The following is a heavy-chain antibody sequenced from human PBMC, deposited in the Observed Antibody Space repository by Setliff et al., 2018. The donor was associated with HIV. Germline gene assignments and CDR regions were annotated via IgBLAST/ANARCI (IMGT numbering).Heavy chain of an antibody. V-gene: IGHV3-30*13. J-gene: IGHJ4*02. CDR1: GFTFSSYE. CDR3: AKDPGRFGVVTPFDN. CDR2: ISYDGSDK. Sequence: GGSLRLSCAASGFTFSSYEMHWVRQAPGKGLEWVAVISYDGSDKYYVDAVKGRFTISRDNSKNRLHLQMNSLRAEDTALYYCAKDPGRFGVVTPFDNWGQGALVTVSS. D-gene: IGHD3-3*01.